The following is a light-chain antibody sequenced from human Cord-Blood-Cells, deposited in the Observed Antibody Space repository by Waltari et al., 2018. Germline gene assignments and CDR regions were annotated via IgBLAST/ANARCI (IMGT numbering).Light chain of an antibody. V-gene: IGLV2-23*01. CDR1: SSDVGSYNL. Sequence: QSALTQPASVSGSPGQSITISCTGTSSDVGSYNLVSWYQQHPGKAPKLMIYEGSKRPSGGPNRLAGSKSGNTAALTMSGLQAEDEADYYCCSYAGSSTSVCGGGTKLTVL. J-gene: IGLJ2*01. CDR3: CSYAGSSTSV. CDR2: EGS.